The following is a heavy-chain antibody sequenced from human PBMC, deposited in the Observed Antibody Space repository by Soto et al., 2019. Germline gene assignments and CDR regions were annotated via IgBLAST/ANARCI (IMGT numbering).Heavy chain of an antibody. CDR1: GFTFSSYA. CDR2: ISGSGGST. J-gene: IGHJ5*02. Sequence: PGGSLRLSCAASGFTFSSYAMSWVRQGSGKGLEWVSAISGSGGSTYYADSVKGRFTISRDNSENTLYLQMNSLRAEDTAVYYCAKDRDSSSWSLNWFDPWGQGTLVTVSS. V-gene: IGHV3-23*01. CDR3: AKDRDSSSWSLNWFDP. D-gene: IGHD6-13*01.